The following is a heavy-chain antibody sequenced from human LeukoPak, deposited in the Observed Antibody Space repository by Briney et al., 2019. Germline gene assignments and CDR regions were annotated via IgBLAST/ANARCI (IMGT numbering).Heavy chain of an antibody. Sequence: SETLSVTCTVSGGSISSYYWSWIRQPAGKGLEWIGRIYTSGSTNYNPSLKSRVTISVDKSKNQFSLKLSSVTAADTAVYYCARDEYSSSWDYYYYYMDVWGKGTTVTVSS. V-gene: IGHV4-4*07. CDR1: GGSISSYY. CDR2: IYTSGST. D-gene: IGHD6-13*01. CDR3: ARDEYSSSWDYYYYYMDV. J-gene: IGHJ6*03.